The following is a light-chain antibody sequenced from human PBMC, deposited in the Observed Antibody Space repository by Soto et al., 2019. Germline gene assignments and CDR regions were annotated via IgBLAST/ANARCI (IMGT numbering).Light chain of an antibody. Sequence: QSVLTQPASVSGSPGQSITISCTGTSSDVGGYNYVSWFQQHPGKAPKLIIYNVINRPSGVSDRFSGSKSGNTASLTISGLQAEDEGHYYCSSFTSSNTVLFGGGTKLTVL. J-gene: IGLJ2*01. CDR3: SSFTSSNTVL. CDR2: NVI. V-gene: IGLV2-14*01. CDR1: SSDVGGYNY.